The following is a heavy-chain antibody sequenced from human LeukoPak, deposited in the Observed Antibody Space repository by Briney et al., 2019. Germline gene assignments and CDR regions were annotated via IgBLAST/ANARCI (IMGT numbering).Heavy chain of an antibody. J-gene: IGHJ4*02. Sequence: PGGSLRLSCAASGFTFSSYAMLWVRQAPGKGLEWVAVISYDGSNKYYADSVKGRFTISRDNSKNTLYLQMNSLRAEDTAVYYCARDPVATINYFDYWGQGTLVTVSS. CDR1: GFTFSSYA. CDR3: ARDPVATINYFDY. V-gene: IGHV3-30*04. D-gene: IGHD5-12*01. CDR2: ISYDGSNK.